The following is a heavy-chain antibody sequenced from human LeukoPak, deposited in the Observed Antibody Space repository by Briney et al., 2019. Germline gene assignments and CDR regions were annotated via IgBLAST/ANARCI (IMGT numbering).Heavy chain of an antibody. D-gene: IGHD5-18*01. CDR1: GGSISSGSYC. CDR3: ARDGYSYGSYFDY. CDR2: IYTSGST. J-gene: IGHJ4*02. V-gene: IGHV4-61*02. Sequence: SETLSLTCTVSGGSISSGSYCWSWIRQPAGKGLEWIGRIYTSGSTNYNPSLKSRVTISVDTSKNQFSLKLSSVTAADTAVYYCARDGYSYGSYFDYWGQGTLVTVSS.